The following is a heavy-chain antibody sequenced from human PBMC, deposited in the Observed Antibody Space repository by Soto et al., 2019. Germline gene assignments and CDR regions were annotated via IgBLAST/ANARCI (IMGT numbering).Heavy chain of an antibody. Sequence: QVQLVQSGAEVKKPGSSVKVSCKASGDAFSNYIFDWVRQAPGQGLEWMGGIIPMFGTPKYAETFQDRVTISADVSTATAYMALTSLRFDDTAVYYCARGRDQPPVGLYFDSWGEGPRVTVSS. CDR3: ARGRDQPPVGLYFDS. J-gene: IGHJ4*02. CDR2: IIPMFGTP. D-gene: IGHD1-26*01. CDR1: GDAFSNYI. V-gene: IGHV1-69*01.